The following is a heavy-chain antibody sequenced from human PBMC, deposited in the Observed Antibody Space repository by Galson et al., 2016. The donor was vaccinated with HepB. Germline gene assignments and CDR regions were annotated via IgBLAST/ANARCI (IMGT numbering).Heavy chain of an antibody. CDR2: IYYSGST. Sequence: LSLTCTVSGGSISSGDYYWCWIRQSPGKGLEWIGYIYYSGSTYYNPSLKSRVSISVDTSKNQFSLNLSSVTAADTAVYYCSRDKGWGSGHGALDIWGQGTMVIVSS. D-gene: IGHD5-12*01. CDR3: SRDKGWGSGHGALDI. J-gene: IGHJ3*02. CDR1: GGSISSGDYY. V-gene: IGHV4-30-4*01.